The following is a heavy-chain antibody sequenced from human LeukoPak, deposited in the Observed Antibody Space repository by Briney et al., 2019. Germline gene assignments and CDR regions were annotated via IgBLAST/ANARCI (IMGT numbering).Heavy chain of an antibody. CDR2: IKSKTDGGTT. CDR3: AKDSAYSSGPFDY. Sequence: GGSLRLSCAASGFTFSNAWMSWVRQAPGKGLEWVGRIKSKTDGGTTDYAAPVKGRFTISRDDSKNTLYLQMNSLRAEDTAVYYCAKDSAYSSGPFDYWGQGTLVTVSS. J-gene: IGHJ4*02. CDR1: GFTFSNAW. V-gene: IGHV3-15*01. D-gene: IGHD6-19*01.